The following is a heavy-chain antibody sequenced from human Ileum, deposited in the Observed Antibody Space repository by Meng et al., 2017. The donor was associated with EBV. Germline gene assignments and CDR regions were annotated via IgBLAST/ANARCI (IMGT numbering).Heavy chain of an antibody. V-gene: IGHV3-15*01. J-gene: IGHJ4*02. CDR1: GFTFSNAW. CDR2: IKSTTDGGTT. Sequence: EVQLVESGGGLVKPGWSLRLSCAASGFTFSNAWMTWVRQAPGKGLEWVGRIKSTTDGGTTDYAAPVKGRFTISRDDSKNTLFLQMDSLKTEDTAVYYCEGWRYWGQGTLVTVSS. D-gene: IGHD2-15*01. CDR3: EGWRY.